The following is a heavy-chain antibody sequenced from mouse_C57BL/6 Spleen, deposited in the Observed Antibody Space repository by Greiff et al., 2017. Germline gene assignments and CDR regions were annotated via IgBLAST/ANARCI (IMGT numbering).Heavy chain of an antibody. V-gene: IGHV1-55*01. J-gene: IGHJ1*03. Sequence: QVQLQQPGAELVKPGASVKMSCKASGYTFTSYWLTWVKQRPGQGLEWIGDIYPGSGSTNYNEEFKSKANMTVDTSSSPAYMQLSSLTSEDSAVYYCARGRYDGYYWYVDVWGTGTTVTVSS. D-gene: IGHD2-3*01. CDR2: IYPGSGST. CDR1: GYTFTSYW. CDR3: ARGRYDGYYWYVDV.